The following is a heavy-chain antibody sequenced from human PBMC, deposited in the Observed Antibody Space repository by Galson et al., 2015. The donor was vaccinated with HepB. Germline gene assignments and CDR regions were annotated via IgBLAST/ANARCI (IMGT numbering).Heavy chain of an antibody. J-gene: IGHJ3*02. CDR3: ARDTLGYCSGGSCYSGGGAFDI. V-gene: IGHV3-11*01. D-gene: IGHD2-15*01. CDR2: ISSSGSTI. Sequence: SLRLSCAASGFTFSDYYMSWIRQAPGKGLEWVSYISSSGSTIYYADSVKGRFTISRDNAKNSLYLQMNSLRAEDTAVYYCARDTLGYCSGGSCYSGGGAFDIWGQGTMVTVSS. CDR1: GFTFSDYY.